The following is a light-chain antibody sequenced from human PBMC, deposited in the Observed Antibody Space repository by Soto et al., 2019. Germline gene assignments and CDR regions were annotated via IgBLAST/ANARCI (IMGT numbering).Light chain of an antibody. J-gene: IGLJ1*01. Sequence: QSVLTQPPSVSGSPGQSVSISCTGTRRDVGGYNYVAWYQQHPGKAPKLIIYEVTKRPSGVPDRFSGSKSGNTASLTVSGLQAEDEADYYCSSYVGNDVFVFGTGTKVTVL. V-gene: IGLV2-8*01. CDR2: EVT. CDR3: SSYVGNDVFV. CDR1: RRDVGGYNY.